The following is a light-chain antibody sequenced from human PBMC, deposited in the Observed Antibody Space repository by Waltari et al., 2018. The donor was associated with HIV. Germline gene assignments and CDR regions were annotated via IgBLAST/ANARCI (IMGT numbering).Light chain of an antibody. CDR3: QQYDSLPPA. Sequence: IQVTQSPSSLSASVRDIVTITCQTSQDIKNYLNWYQQQPGKAPELLIYDASILETGVPSRFSASGSGTNFTFTVSSLKPEDFATYYCQQYDSLPPAFGQGTRLDIK. J-gene: IGKJ5*01. CDR1: QDIKNY. CDR2: DAS. V-gene: IGKV1-33*01.